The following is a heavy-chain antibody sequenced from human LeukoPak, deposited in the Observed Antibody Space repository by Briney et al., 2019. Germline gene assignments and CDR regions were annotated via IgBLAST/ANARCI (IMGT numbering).Heavy chain of an antibody. CDR2: IWYDGSNK. Sequence: RSLRLSCAASGFTFSSYGMHWVRQAPGKGLEWVAVIWYDGSNKYYADSVKGRFTISRDNSKNTLYLQMNSLRAEDTAVYYCARDSADYYGSGVLYWGQGTLVTVSS. CDR1: GFTFSSYG. D-gene: IGHD3-10*01. V-gene: IGHV3-33*01. J-gene: IGHJ4*02. CDR3: ARDSADYYGSGVLY.